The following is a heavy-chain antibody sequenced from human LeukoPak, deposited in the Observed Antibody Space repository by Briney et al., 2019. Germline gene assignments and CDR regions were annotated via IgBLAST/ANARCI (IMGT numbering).Heavy chain of an antibody. J-gene: IGHJ5*02. V-gene: IGHV1-2*02. CDR2: IDPESGDT. CDR3: AREEYSSGWYRGGWFDP. CDR1: GYIFTGYY. Sequence: ASVKVSCKASGYIFTGYYMHWLRQAPGQGLEWMGWIDPESGDTNYAQKSQDKITMTRDTYMKTGYMELSSLRYDDTAVYYCAREEYSSGWYRGGWFDPWGQGTQVTVSS. D-gene: IGHD6-19*01.